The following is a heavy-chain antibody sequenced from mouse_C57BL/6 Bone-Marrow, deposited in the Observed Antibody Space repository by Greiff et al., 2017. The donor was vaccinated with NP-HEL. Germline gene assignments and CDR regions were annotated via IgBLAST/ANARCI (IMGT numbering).Heavy chain of an antibody. J-gene: IGHJ3*01. CDR2: ISSGGSYT. D-gene: IGHD2-4*01. Sequence: EVKLMESGGDLVKPGGSLKLSCAASGFTFSSYGMSWVRQTPDKRLEWVATISSGGSYTYYQDSVKGRFTISRDNAKNTLYLQMSSLKSEDTAMYYCASPYDYDVAWFAYWGQGTLVTVSA. CDR1: GFTFSSYG. CDR3: ASPYDYDVAWFAY. V-gene: IGHV5-6*01.